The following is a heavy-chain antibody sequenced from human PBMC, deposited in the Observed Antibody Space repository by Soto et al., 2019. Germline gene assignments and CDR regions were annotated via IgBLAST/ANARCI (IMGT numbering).Heavy chain of an antibody. CDR1: GYTFTSYG. J-gene: IGHJ4*02. D-gene: IGHD3-22*01. CDR2: ISAYNGNT. Sequence: ASVKVSCKVSGYTFTSYGISWVRQAPGQGLEWMGWISAYNGNTNYAQKLQGRVTMTTDTSTSTAYMELRSLRSDDTAVYYCARSSGYYYDSSGYYYWGQGTLVTVSS. V-gene: IGHV1-18*01. CDR3: ARSSGYYYDSSGYYY.